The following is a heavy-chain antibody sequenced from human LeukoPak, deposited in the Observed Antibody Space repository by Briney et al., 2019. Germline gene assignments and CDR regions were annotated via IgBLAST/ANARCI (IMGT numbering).Heavy chain of an antibody. CDR3: AREWGLIAVAGGPGY. D-gene: IGHD2-21*01. J-gene: IGHJ4*02. V-gene: IGHV3-33*01. CDR1: GFSFSKYG. Sequence: GGSLRLSCVASGFSFSKYGMHWDRQAPGKGLQWLAIIWYDGHNKYYADSVKGRFPISRDNSKNTLFLEMNDLKAEGTAVYYCAREWGLIAVAGGPGYWGQGTLVTVSS. CDR2: IWYDGHNK.